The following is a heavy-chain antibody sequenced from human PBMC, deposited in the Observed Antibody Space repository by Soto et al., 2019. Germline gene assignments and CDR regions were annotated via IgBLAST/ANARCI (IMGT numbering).Heavy chain of an antibody. J-gene: IGHJ4*02. CDR3: ATSSPPYGSGSYFPFDY. D-gene: IGHD3-10*01. CDR1: GYTFTDYY. Sequence: EVQLVQSGAEVKKPGATVKISCKVSGYTFTDYYMHWVQQAPGKGLEWMGLVDPEDGETIYAEKFQGRVTITADTSTDTAYMELSSLRSEDTAVYYCATSSPPYGSGSYFPFDYWGQGTLVTVSS. CDR2: VDPEDGET. V-gene: IGHV1-69-2*01.